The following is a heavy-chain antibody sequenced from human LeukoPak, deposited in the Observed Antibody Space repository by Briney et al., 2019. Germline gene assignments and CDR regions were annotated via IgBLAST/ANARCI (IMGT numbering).Heavy chain of an antibody. CDR3: ARKGKYRGAWGGEYI. CDR1: GDSISSSSYY. J-gene: IGHJ3*02. CDR2: IYYSGST. D-gene: IGHD1-26*01. Sequence: SSETLSLTCTVSGDSISSSSYYWGWIRQTPGKGLEWIGSIYYSGSTYYNPSLKSRVTISVDTSKNQLSLKLSSVTAADTAMYYWARKGKYRGAWGGEYIWGQGTMVTVSS. V-gene: IGHV4-39*01.